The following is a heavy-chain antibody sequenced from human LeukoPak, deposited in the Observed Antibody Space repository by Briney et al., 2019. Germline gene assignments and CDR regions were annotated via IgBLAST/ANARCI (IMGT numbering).Heavy chain of an antibody. CDR1: GGSISSSSYY. Sequence: PSETLSLTCTVSGGSISSSSYYWGWIRQPPGKGLEWIGSIYYTGSTYYIPSLKSRVTISVDTSKNQFSLKLSSVTAADTAVYYCARLHYGGNYGYYYYYMDVWGKGTTVTISS. D-gene: IGHD4-23*01. CDR2: IYYTGST. J-gene: IGHJ6*03. V-gene: IGHV4-39*01. CDR3: ARLHYGGNYGYYYYYMDV.